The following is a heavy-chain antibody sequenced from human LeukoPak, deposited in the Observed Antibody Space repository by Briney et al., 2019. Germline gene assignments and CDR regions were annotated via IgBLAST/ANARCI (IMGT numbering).Heavy chain of an antibody. Sequence: ASVNVSCKASGGTFSSYAISWVRQAPGQGLEWMGWINPNSGGTNYAQKFQGRVTMTRDTSISTAYMELSRLRSDDTAVYYCARPSDWGQGTLVTVPS. CDR3: ARPSD. D-gene: IGHD3-3*01. CDR2: INPNSGGT. CDR1: GGTFSSYA. J-gene: IGHJ4*02. V-gene: IGHV1-2*02.